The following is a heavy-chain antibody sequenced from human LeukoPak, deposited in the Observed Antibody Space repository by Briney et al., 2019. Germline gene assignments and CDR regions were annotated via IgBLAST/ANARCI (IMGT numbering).Heavy chain of an antibody. CDR1: GFTFSSYS. CDR3: ARSRSGNSSGWYVDY. J-gene: IGHJ4*02. CDR2: ISSNSSYI. Sequence: PGGSLRLSCAASGFTFSSYSMNWVRQAPGKGLEWVSSISSNSSYIYYADSVKGRFTISRDNAKNSLYLQMNSLRAEDTAVYYCARSRSGNSSGWYVDYWGQGTLVTVSS. D-gene: IGHD6-19*01. V-gene: IGHV3-21*01.